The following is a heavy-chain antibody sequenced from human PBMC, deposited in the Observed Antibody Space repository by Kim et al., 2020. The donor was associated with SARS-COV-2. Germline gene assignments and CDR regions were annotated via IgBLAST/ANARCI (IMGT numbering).Heavy chain of an antibody. D-gene: IGHD3-22*01. Sequence: ASVKVSCKASGYIFTSYGISWVRQAPGQGLEWMGWISAYNGNTNSAQNLQGRVTMTTDTSTSTAYMELRSLTSDDTAVYYCARDEPWLSKGGMYLKGDYWGQGTLVTVSS. CDR3: ARDEPWLSKGGMYLKGDY. CDR2: ISAYNGNT. J-gene: IGHJ4*02. V-gene: IGHV1-18*01. CDR1: GYIFTSYG.